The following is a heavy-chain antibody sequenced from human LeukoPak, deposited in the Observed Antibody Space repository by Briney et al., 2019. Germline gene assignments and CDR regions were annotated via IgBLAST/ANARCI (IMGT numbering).Heavy chain of an antibody. CDR1: GYSFTSYW. D-gene: IGHD3-10*01. J-gene: IGHJ4*02. CDR3: ARSSHYFYGSGPLHAYYFDY. V-gene: IGHV5-51*01. Sequence: GESLKISCEASGYSFTSYWIGWVRQMPGKGLGWMGIIYPGDSDTRNSPSFQGQVTISADKSISTAYLQWSGLKASDTAIYYCARSSHYFYGSGPLHAYYFDYWGPGTLVTVSS. CDR2: IYPGDSDT.